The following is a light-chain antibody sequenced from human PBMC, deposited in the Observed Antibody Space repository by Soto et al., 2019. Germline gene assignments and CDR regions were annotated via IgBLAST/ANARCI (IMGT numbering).Light chain of an antibody. J-gene: IGKJ4*01. V-gene: IGKV1-5*01. Sequence: DIQITQSPSTLSASVGERVTITCRASQSISSWLAWYQQKPGKAPKLLIYDASSLESGVPSRFSGSGSGTEFTLTISSLQPDDFATYYCQQYNSYTFGGGTKVDIK. CDR3: QQYNSYT. CDR2: DAS. CDR1: QSISSW.